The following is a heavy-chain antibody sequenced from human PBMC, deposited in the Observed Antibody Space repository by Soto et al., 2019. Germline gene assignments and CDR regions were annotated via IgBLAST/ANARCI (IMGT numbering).Heavy chain of an antibody. D-gene: IGHD2-2*01. Sequence: PGGSLRLSCAASGFTFSSYSMNWVRQAPGKGLEWVSSISSSSSYIYYADSVKGRFTISRDNSKNTLYLQMNSLRAEDTAVYYCARDWSRYCSSTSCPEIDYWGQGTLVTVSS. CDR1: GFTFSSYS. CDR2: ISSSSSYI. CDR3: ARDWSRYCSSTSCPEIDY. V-gene: IGHV3-21*01. J-gene: IGHJ4*02.